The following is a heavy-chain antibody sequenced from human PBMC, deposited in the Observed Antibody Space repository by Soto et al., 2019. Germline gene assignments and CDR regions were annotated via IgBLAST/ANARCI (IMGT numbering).Heavy chain of an antibody. CDR1: GGTFSSYA. J-gene: IGHJ5*02. Sequence: ASVKVSCKASGGTFSSYAISWVRQAPGQGLEWMGGIIPIFGTANYAQKFQGRVTITADESTSTAYMELSSLRSEDTAVYYCARDPRKMYSSSWSLGNNWFDPWGQGTLVTVSS. CDR2: IIPIFGTA. CDR3: ARDPRKMYSSSWSLGNNWFDP. D-gene: IGHD6-13*01. V-gene: IGHV1-69*13.